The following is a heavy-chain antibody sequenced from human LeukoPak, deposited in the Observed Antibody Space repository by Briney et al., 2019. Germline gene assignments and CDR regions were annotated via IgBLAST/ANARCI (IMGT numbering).Heavy chain of an antibody. D-gene: IGHD2-15*01. V-gene: IGHV3-74*01. CDR1: GLTFSSLR. J-gene: IGHJ4*02. CDR2: INDDGSST. Sequence: GGSLRLSCAASGLTFSSLRMHWVRQAPGKGLVWVSRINDDGSSTTYADSVKGRFTISRDNTKNMLYLEMKSLRVEDTALYYCASTISCLLWGQGTLVTVSS. CDR3: ASTISCLL.